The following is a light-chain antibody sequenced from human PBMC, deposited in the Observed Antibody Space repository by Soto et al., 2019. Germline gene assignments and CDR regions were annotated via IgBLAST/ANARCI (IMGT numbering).Light chain of an antibody. Sequence: EIVMTQSPATLSVSPGEQATLSCKASQNVYNNLAWYQQRPGQPPRLLIYDASTRATGISARFSGSGYGTEFTPAVSSLHSEDFAVYFCQQCRNWPLTFGGGTKVEIK. CDR2: DAS. J-gene: IGKJ4*01. CDR3: QQCRNWPLT. CDR1: QNVYNN. V-gene: IGKV3-15*01.